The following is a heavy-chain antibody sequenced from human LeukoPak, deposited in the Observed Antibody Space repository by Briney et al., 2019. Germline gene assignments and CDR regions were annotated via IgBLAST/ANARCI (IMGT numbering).Heavy chain of an antibody. D-gene: IGHD5-24*01. V-gene: IGHV1-8*02. CDR3: ARVWGDGYRSGGFDY. CDR1: GYTYTGYY. J-gene: IGHJ4*02. Sequence: ASVKVSRKASGYTYTGYYMHWVRQATGQGLEWMGWLNPNSGNTGYAQKFQGRVTMTRNTSISTAYMELRSLRSDDTAVYYCARVWGDGYRSGGFDYWGQGTLVTVSS. CDR2: LNPNSGNT.